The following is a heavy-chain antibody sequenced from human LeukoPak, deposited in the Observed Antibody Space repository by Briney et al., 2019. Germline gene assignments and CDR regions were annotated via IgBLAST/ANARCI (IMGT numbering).Heavy chain of an antibody. J-gene: IGHJ4*02. CDR2: IYYSGST. CDR1: GGSISSYY. Sequence: SETLSLTCTVSGGSISSYYWSWIRQPPGKGLEWIGYIYYSGSTNYNPSLKSRVTISVDTSKNQFSLKPSSVTAADTAVYYCARGVPAAPIDYWGQGTLVTVSS. V-gene: IGHV4-59*01. D-gene: IGHD2-2*01. CDR3: ARGVPAAPIDY.